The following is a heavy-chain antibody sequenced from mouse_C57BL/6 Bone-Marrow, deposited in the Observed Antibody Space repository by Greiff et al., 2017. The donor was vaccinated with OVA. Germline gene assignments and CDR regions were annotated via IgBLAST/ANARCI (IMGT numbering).Heavy chain of an antibody. J-gene: IGHJ2*01. Sequence: QVQLKESGAELARPGASVKLSCKASGYTFTSYGISWVKQRTGQGLEWIGELYPRSGNTYYNEKFKGKATLTADKSSSTAYMGLRSLTSEDSAVYFGARGGWLLSFDYWGQGTTLTVSS. CDR2: LYPRSGNT. V-gene: IGHV1-81*01. CDR3: ARGGWLLSFDY. CDR1: GYTFTSYG. D-gene: IGHD2-3*01.